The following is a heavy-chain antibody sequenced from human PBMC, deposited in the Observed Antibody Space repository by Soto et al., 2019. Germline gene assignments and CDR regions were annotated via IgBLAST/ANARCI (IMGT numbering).Heavy chain of an antibody. J-gene: IGHJ6*02. D-gene: IGHD3-9*01. V-gene: IGHV4-34*01. CDR1: GGSFSGYY. Sequence: SETLSLTCAVYGGSFSGYYWGWIRQPPGKGLQWIGSLYYSDYTDTNPSLRSRVTISVDTSKSQFSLNLTSVTAADTAVYFCARHLYYDISPGYLRPYHYYGMDVWGQGTTVTVSS. CDR3: ARHLYYDISPGYLRPYHYYGMDV. CDR2: LYYSDYT.